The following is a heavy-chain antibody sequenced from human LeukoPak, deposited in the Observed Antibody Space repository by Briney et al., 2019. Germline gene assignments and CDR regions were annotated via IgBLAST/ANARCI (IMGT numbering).Heavy chain of an antibody. CDR1: GFTFTSYA. CDR3: ARGGEGYYGSGSYYIPSWFDP. J-gene: IGHJ5*02. CDR2: ISNSGSSP. V-gene: IGHV3-23*01. Sequence: GGSLRLSCAASGFTFTSYAMTWVRQAPGKGLEWVSGISNSGSSPYYADSVKGRFTISRDNSKNTLYLQLSSLRAEDTAVYYCARGGEGYYGSGSYYIPSWFDPWGQGTLVTVSS. D-gene: IGHD3-10*01.